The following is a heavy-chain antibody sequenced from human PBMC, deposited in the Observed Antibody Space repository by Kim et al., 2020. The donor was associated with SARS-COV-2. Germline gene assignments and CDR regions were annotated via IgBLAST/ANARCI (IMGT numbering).Heavy chain of an antibody. V-gene: IGHV4-39*01. Sequence: SETLSLTCTVSGGSISSSSYYWGWIRQPPGKGLEWIGSIYYSGSTYYNPSLKSRVTISVDTSKNQFSLKLSSVTAADTAVYYCARHDSGDSSGYYSIDYWGQGTLVTVSS. D-gene: IGHD3-22*01. CDR2: IYYSGST. CDR1: GGSISSSSYY. CDR3: ARHDSGDSSGYYSIDY. J-gene: IGHJ4*02.